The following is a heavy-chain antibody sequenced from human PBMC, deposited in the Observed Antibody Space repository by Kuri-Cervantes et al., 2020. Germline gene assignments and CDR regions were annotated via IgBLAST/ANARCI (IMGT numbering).Heavy chain of an antibody. CDR2: INRSGST. CDR3: ARGDYGDPLDY. Sequence: SETLSLTCAVYGGSFSGYYWSWIRQPPGKGLEWIGEINRSGSTNYNPSLKSRVTISVDRSKNQFSLKLSSVTAADTAVYYCARGDYGDPLDYWGQGTLVTVSS. V-gene: IGHV4-34*01. CDR1: GGSFSGYY. D-gene: IGHD4-17*01. J-gene: IGHJ4*02.